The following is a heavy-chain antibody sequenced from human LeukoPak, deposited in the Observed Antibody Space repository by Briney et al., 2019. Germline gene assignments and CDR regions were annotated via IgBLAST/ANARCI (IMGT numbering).Heavy chain of an antibody. Sequence: PGRSLRLSCAASGFTFNTYAMNWVRQAPGKGLEWVAVIWYDGSNEYYADSVKGRFTISRDNATNTLYLQMNSLRDEDTAVYYCARDAFGVDKSPFWGQGTLVTVSS. V-gene: IGHV3-33*01. CDR2: IWYDGSNE. CDR1: GFTFNTYA. CDR3: ARDAFGVDKSPF. D-gene: IGHD3-3*01. J-gene: IGHJ4*02.